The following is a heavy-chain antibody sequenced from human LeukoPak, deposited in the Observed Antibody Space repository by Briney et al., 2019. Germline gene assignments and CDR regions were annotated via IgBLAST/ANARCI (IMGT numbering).Heavy chain of an antibody. CDR3: ARSYYDSSGFSP. CDR1: GGTFSSYA. Sequence: APVKVSCKASGGTFSSYAISWVRQAPGQGLEWLGGIIPIFGTANYAQKFQGRVTITTDESTSTAYMELSSLRSEDTAVYYCARSYYDSSGFSPWGQGTLVTVSS. D-gene: IGHD3-22*01. V-gene: IGHV1-69*05. CDR2: IIPIFGTA. J-gene: IGHJ5*02.